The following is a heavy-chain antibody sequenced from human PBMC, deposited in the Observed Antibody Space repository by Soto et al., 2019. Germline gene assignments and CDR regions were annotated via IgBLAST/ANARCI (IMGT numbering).Heavy chain of an antibody. CDR2: INHSGVT. Sequence: SETLSLTCAVYGGSFSGYYWSWIRQPPGKGLEWIGEINHSGVTNYKPSLKRRVTISVDTSKNQFSLQLKSVTAADTALYYCARFSGSYYYAMDVWG. V-gene: IGHV4-34*01. CDR3: ARFSGSYYYAMDV. CDR1: GGSFSGYY. D-gene: IGHD6-19*01. J-gene: IGHJ6*02.